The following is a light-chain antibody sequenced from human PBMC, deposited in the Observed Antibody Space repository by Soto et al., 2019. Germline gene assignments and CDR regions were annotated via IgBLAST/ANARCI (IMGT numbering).Light chain of an antibody. Sequence: QSVLTQPPSASGTAGQVVTISCSGGDSNIGSNSVYWYQHLPRMAPKLLIYYNNQRPSGVPDRFSGSRSGTSASLAIVGLRSEDEAVYYCAAWDASLRACVFGNGTKXT. V-gene: IGLV1-47*02. CDR2: YNN. CDR1: DSNIGSNS. CDR3: AAWDASLRACV. J-gene: IGLJ1*01.